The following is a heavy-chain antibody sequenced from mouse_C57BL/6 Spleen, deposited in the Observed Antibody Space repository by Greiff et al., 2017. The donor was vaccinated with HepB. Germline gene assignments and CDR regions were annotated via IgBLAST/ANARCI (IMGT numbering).Heavy chain of an antibody. V-gene: IGHV1-53*01. CDR3: ARGLGLRGDAMDY. CDR2: INPSNGGT. D-gene: IGHD1-1*01. Sequence: QVQLQQSGTELVKPGASVKLSCKASGYTFTSYWMHWVKQRPGQGLEWIGNINPSNGGTNYNEKFKSKATLTVDKSSSTAYMQLSSLTSEDSAVYYCARGLGLRGDAMDYWGQGTSVTVSS. CDR1: GYTFTSYW. J-gene: IGHJ4*01.